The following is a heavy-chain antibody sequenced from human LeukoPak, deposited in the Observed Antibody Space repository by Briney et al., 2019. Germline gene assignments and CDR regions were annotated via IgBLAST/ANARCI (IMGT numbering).Heavy chain of an antibody. CDR3: AKMAAAAPQDCGMDV. V-gene: IGHV3-9*01. J-gene: IGHJ6*02. Sequence: GGSLRLSCAASGFTFDDYAMHWVRQAPGKGLEWVSGISWNSGSIGYADSVKGRFTISGDNAKNSLYLQMNSLRAEDTALYYCAKMAAAAPQDCGMDVWGQGTTVTVSS. D-gene: IGHD6-13*01. CDR2: ISWNSGSI. CDR1: GFTFDDYA.